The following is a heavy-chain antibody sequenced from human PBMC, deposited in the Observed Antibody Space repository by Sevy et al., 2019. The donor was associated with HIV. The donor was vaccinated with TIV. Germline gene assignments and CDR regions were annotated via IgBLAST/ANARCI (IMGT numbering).Heavy chain of an antibody. D-gene: IGHD1-1*01. CDR3: AILRVRWNDKGDGMGV. CDR2: INPDTEGT. J-gene: IGHJ6*02. V-gene: IGHV1-2*02. Sequence: GESLKISCKASGRTFNGYYIHWVRQAPGQGLEWVAWINPDTEGTKYAEKFEGKMTLTTDMSSDTAYMELRRLRSDDTAVYYCAILRVRWNDKGDGMGVWGQGTTVTLSS. CDR1: GRTFNGYY.